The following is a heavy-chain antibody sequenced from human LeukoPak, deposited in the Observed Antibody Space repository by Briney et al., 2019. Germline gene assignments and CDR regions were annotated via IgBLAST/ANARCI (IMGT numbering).Heavy chain of an antibody. CDR3: AKQGYCSSTSCYDWGGFSDY. D-gene: IGHD2-2*01. V-gene: IGHV3-23*01. CDR1: GFTFSSYA. J-gene: IGHJ4*02. Sequence: GGSLRLSCAASGFTFSSYAMSWVRQAPGKGLEWVSAIGGSGGSTYYADSVKGRFTISRDNSKNTLYLQMNSLRAEDTAVYYCAKQGYCSSTSCYDWGGFSDYWGQGTLVTVSS. CDR2: IGGSGGST.